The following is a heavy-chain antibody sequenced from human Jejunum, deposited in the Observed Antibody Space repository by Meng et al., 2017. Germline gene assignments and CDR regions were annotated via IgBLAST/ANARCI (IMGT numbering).Heavy chain of an antibody. CDR2: IHHSGST. Sequence: QGQVQAPGPGLVKLSGTLSLPCRGSGSCIRSSDWWSWVRQPPGKGLEWIGEIHHSGSTNYNPSLKSRVTISVDKSKNQFSLKLSSVTAADTAVYYCAREWSGSFRHFDYWGQGTLVTVSS. J-gene: IGHJ4*02. V-gene: IGHV4-4*02. CDR1: GSCIRSSDW. CDR3: AREWSGSFRHFDY. D-gene: IGHD3-16*02.